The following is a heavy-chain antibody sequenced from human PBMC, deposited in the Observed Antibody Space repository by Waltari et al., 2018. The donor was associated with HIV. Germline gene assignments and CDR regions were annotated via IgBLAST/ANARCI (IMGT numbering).Heavy chain of an antibody. Sequence: QVRLDQWGTKGLKPPEPLSLTWGEYAEPFKDHYCPWIRMPPGKGPEWIGSVNHRGARLYNPSLRSRLNISVDTSKNQFSLKLASVTAADTATYYCARWRDSLGYFYQFYFFDYWSQGHLVGISS. CDR3: ARWRDSLGYFYQFYFFDY. CDR2: VNHRGAR. V-gene: IGHV4-34*01. D-gene: IGHD3-16*01. CDR1: AEPFKDHY. J-gene: IGHJ4*02.